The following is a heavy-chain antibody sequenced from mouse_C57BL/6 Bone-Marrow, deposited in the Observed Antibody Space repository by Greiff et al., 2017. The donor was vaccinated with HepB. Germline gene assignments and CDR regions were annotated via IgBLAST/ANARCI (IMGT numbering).Heavy chain of an antibody. V-gene: IGHV5-4*01. CDR3: ARWYGNYDY. Sequence: EVQLKESGGGLVKPGGSLKLSCAASGFTFSSYAMSWVRQTPEKRLEWVATISDGGSYTYYPDNVKGRFTISRDNAKNNLYLQMSHLKSEDTAMYYCARWYGNYDYWGKGTTLTVSS. CDR1: GFTFSSYA. J-gene: IGHJ2*01. D-gene: IGHD2-10*02. CDR2: ISDGGSYT.